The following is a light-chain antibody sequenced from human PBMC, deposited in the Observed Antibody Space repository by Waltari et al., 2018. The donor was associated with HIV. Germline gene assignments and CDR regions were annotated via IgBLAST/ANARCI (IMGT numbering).Light chain of an antibody. CDR1: ALPKKY. CDR2: EDR. J-gene: IGLJ3*02. CDR3: YSTDISGNHRV. V-gene: IGLV3-10*01. Sequence: SYELTQPPSVSVSPGQTARITCSGDALPKKYAYWYQQKSGQAPVLVIYEDRKRPSGIPEGFSGSSSGTMATLTISGAQVEDEADYYCYSTDISGNHRVFGGGTKLTVL.